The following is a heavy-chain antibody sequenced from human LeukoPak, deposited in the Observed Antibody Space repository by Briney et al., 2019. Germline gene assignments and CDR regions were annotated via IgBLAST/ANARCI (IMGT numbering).Heavy chain of an antibody. J-gene: IGHJ6*02. D-gene: IGHD3-9*01. CDR2: ISGSGGST. CDR3: AKDLIRDILTGYTRGYGMDV. CDR1: GFTFSSYA. V-gene: IGHV3-23*01. Sequence: GALRLSCAASGFTFSSYAMSWVRQAPGKGLEWVSAISGSGGSTYYADSVKGRFTISRDNSKNTLCLQMNSLRAEDTAVYYCAKDLIRDILTGYTRGYGMDVWGQGTTVTVSS.